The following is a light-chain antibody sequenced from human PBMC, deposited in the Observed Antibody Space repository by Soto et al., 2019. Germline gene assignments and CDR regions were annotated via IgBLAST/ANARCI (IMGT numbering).Light chain of an antibody. CDR2: EVS. V-gene: IGLV2-14*01. CDR1: SSDVGGYDY. Sequence: QSVLTQPASVSGSPGQSITISCTGTSSDVGGYDYVSWYQQHLGKAPKLMIYEVSNRPSGVSNRFSGSKSGNTASLTISGPQAEDEADYYCSSYTSSSHVVFGGGTKLTVL. CDR3: SSYTSSSHVV. J-gene: IGLJ2*01.